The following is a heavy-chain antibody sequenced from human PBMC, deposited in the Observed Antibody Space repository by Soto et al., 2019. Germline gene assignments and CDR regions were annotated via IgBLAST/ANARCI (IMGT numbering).Heavy chain of an antibody. V-gene: IGHV3-48*01. D-gene: IGHD5-18*01. J-gene: IGHJ4*02. CDR1: GFTFSSYS. CDR2: ISSSSSTI. Sequence: EVQLVESGGGLVQPGGSLRLSCAASGFTFSSYSMNWVRQAPGKGLEWVSYISSSSSTIYYADSVKGRFTISRDNAKNSLYRQMNSLRAEDTAVYYCARDQGYSYGPTDYWGQGTLVTVSS. CDR3: ARDQGYSYGPTDY.